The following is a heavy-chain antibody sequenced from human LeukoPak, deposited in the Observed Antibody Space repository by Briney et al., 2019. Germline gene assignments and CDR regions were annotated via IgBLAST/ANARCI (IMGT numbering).Heavy chain of an antibody. J-gene: IGHJ3*02. CDR1: GFTFSSYA. D-gene: IGHD1/OR15-1a*01. Sequence: PGGSLRLSCAASGFTFSSYAVSWVRQAPGKGLEWVSAISGSGGSTYYADSVKGRFTISRDNSKNTLYLQMNSLRAEDTAVYYCAKVKIEQGALDIWGQGTMVTVSS. CDR2: ISGSGGST. V-gene: IGHV3-23*01. CDR3: AKVKIEQGALDI.